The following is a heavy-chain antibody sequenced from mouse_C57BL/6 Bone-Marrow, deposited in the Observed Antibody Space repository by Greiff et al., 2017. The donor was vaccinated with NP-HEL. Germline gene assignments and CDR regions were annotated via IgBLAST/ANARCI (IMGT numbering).Heavy chain of an antibody. J-gene: IGHJ2*01. CDR2: IHPNSGST. Sequence: QVQLQQPGAELVKPGASVKLSCKASGYTFTSYWMHWVKQRPGQGLEWIGMIHPNSGSTNYNEKFKGKATLTVDKSSSTAYMQLSSLTSEDSAVYYCAIWLLRWYDYGGWGQGATLTVSS. V-gene: IGHV1-64*01. CDR1: GYTFTSYW. CDR3: AIWLLRWYDYGG. D-gene: IGHD2-3*01.